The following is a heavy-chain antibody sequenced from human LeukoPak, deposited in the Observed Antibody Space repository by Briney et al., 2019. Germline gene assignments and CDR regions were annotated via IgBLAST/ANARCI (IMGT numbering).Heavy chain of an antibody. CDR3: SRESGAFCPFGY. J-gene: IGHJ4*02. D-gene: IGHD1-26*01. CDR2: ISLTGRT. CDR1: GFTFSSYEM. V-gene: IGHV4-4*02. Sequence: GSLRLSCAASGFTFSSYEMNWVRQPPGQGLEWIGEISLTGRTTYNPSLNGRVTMSLDESSNQLSLSLTSVTAADTAIYYCSRESGAFCPFGYWGQGTLVIVPS.